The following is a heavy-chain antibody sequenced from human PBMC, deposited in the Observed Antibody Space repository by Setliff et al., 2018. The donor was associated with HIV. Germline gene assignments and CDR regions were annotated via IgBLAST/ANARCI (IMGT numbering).Heavy chain of an antibody. D-gene: IGHD6-19*01. CDR3: ARGGALSGFFFPNWLDP. Sequence: ASVKVSCKASGYPFSNYGINWVRQAPGQGLEWMGWINPHSGNTDFAQRFQGRITVTRDTPINTVYMDLSRLTSDDTGIYYCARGGALSGFFFPNWLDPWGQGTLVTVSS. J-gene: IGHJ5*02. CDR2: INPHSGNT. CDR1: GYPFSNYG. V-gene: IGHV1-2*02.